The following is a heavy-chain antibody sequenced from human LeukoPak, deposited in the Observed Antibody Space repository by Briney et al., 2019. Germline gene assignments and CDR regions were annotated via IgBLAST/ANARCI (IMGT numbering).Heavy chain of an antibody. V-gene: IGHV3-23*01. CDR2: ITGSGGDT. CDR1: GFTFSSYA. D-gene: IGHD3-22*01. J-gene: IGHJ4*02. Sequence: GGSLRLSCAASGFTFSSYAMNWARQAPGKGLEWVSTITGSGGDTYYADSVKGRFTISRDNSKDTLYLQMNSLRAEDTAIYYCAKDPYVGGGYHFDSWGQGSLVTVSS. CDR3: AKDPYVGGGYHFDS.